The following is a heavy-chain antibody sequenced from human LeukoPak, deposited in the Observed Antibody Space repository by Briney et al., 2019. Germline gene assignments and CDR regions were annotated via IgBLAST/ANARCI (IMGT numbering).Heavy chain of an antibody. CDR3: ARTFSSGWYSPTDY. CDR1: GFTFSSYA. V-gene: IGHV3-30-3*01. J-gene: IGHJ4*02. Sequence: GRSLRLSCAASGFTFSSYAMHWVRQAPGKGLEWVAAISYDGSNKYYADSVKGRFTISRDNSKNTLYLQMNSLRAEDTAVYYCARTFSSGWYSPTDYWGQGTLVTVSS. D-gene: IGHD6-19*01. CDR2: ISYDGSNK.